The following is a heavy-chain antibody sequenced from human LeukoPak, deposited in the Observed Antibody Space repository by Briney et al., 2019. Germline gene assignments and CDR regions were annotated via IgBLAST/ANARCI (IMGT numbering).Heavy chain of an antibody. Sequence: SETLSLTCAVYGGSFSGYYWSWIRQPPGKGLEWIGYIYYSGSTYYNPSLKSRVTISVDTSKNQFSLKLSSVTAADTAVYYCARGIVVPAANWFDPWGQGTLVTVSS. J-gene: IGHJ5*02. V-gene: IGHV4-30-4*01. CDR1: GGSFSGYY. CDR2: IYYSGST. D-gene: IGHD2-2*01. CDR3: ARGIVVPAANWFDP.